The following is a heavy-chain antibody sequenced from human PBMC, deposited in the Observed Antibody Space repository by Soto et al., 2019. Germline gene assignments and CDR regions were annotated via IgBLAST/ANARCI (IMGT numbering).Heavy chain of an antibody. CDR2: IVVGSGNT. Sequence: GASVKVSSKASGFTFNSSAMQWVRHARGQRLEWIGWIVVGSGNTNYAQKFQERVTITRDMSTSTAYMELSSLRSEDTAVYYCAAIPGTYSPYDLGWGQGTLVTVSS. CDR3: AAIPGTYSPYDLG. D-gene: IGHD5-12*01. CDR1: GFTFNSSA. J-gene: IGHJ4*02. V-gene: IGHV1-58*02.